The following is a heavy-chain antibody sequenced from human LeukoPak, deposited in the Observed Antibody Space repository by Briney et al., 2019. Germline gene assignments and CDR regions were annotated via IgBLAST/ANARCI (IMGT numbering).Heavy chain of an antibody. CDR3: ALLAAGIDHYMDV. CDR2: IYHSGST. D-gene: IGHD6-13*01. V-gene: IGHV4-38-2*02. Sequence: SETLSLTCTVSGYSISSGYYWGWIRQPPGKGLEWIGSIYHSGSTYYNPSLKSRVTISVDTSKNQFSLQLNSVTPEDTAVYYCALLAAGIDHYMDVWGKGTTVTVSS. CDR1: GYSISSGYY. J-gene: IGHJ6*03.